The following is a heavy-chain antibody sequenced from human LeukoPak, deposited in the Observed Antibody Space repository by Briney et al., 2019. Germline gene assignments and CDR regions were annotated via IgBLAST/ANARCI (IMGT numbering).Heavy chain of an antibody. CDR3: ARDRYYYDSSGYWFDP. CDR1: GGSISSYC. D-gene: IGHD3-22*01. J-gene: IGHJ5*02. CDR2: ICSSGST. Sequence: PSETLSLTCTVSGGSISSYCWIWIRQSAEKGLEWIGRICSSGSTVYNPSLKSRVTISSDMSNNQFSLKMSSVTAADTAVYYCARDRYYYDSSGYWFDPWGQGTLVTVSS. V-gene: IGHV4-4*07.